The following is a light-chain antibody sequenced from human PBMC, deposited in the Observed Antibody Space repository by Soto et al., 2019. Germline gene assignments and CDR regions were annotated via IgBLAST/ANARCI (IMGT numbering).Light chain of an antibody. V-gene: IGKV3-20*01. CDR2: GAS. CDR3: QQYGSSPRFT. CDR1: QSIRNSY. Sequence: EIVLTQSPGTLSLSPGETATLACRASQSIRNSYLAWYQQKPGQAPRLLIYGASSRATGIPDRFSGSGSGTDFTLTISRLEPEDFAVDYCQQYGSSPRFTFGPGTKVDIK. J-gene: IGKJ3*01.